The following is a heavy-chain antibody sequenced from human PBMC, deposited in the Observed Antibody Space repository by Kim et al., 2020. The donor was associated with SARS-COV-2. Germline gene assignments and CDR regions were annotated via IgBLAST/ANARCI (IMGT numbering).Heavy chain of an antibody. CDR2: FTTDATTT. D-gene: IGHD3-16*01. Sequence: GGSLRLSCAASGFTFSSYGMSWVRQAPGKGLQWVSAFTTDATTTHYADSVEGRFIISRDNSKNTLYLEMNNLRADDTAVYFCAKAAGPPFGNYFESWGQGTLVTVSS. CDR3: AKAAGPPFGNYFES. CDR1: GFTFSSYG. V-gene: IGHV3-23*01. J-gene: IGHJ4*02.